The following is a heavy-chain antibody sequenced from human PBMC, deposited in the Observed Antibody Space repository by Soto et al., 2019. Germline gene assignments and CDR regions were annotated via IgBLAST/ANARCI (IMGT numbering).Heavy chain of an antibody. CDR2: ISWNSGNI. D-gene: IGHD6-13*01. J-gene: IGHJ6*02. CDR3: AKDRAAAGSPLYYGLDV. V-gene: IGHV3-9*01. Sequence: EVQLVESGGGLVQPGRSLRLSCAASGFTFEDYAMHLVRQAPGKGLEWVSGISWNSGNIGYAESLKGRFTISRDNAKNSLYLQMNSLRAEDTAFYYCAKDRAAAGSPLYYGLDVWGQGTTVTVSS. CDR1: GFTFEDYA.